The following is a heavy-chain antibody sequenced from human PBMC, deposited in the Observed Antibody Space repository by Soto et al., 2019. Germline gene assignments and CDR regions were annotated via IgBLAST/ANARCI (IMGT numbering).Heavy chain of an antibody. CDR2: ISNSGNTI. CDR1: GFVFKNYE. D-gene: IGHD1-20*01. CDR3: ARDIDNRDYYYGLDV. V-gene: IGHV3-48*03. Sequence: GGSLRLSCVASGFVFKNYEMNWVRQAPGKGLEWISYISNSGNTIYVADSMRGRFTISRDNAKNSLFLQMNSLRADDTAVYYCARDIDNRDYYYGLDVWGKGTTVTVS. J-gene: IGHJ6*04.